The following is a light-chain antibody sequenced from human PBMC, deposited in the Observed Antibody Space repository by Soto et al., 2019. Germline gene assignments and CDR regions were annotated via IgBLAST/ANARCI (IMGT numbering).Light chain of an antibody. V-gene: IGKV3-20*01. CDR3: QQYGSSPPYT. Sequence: EVVLTQSPGTLSLSPGERATLSCRASQSVSNNYFAWYQQKPGQAPRLLIFGSSDRATGIPDRFSGSRSGTDFNLTISRLEPEDFAVYYCQQYGSSPPYTFGQGTKLEIK. CDR1: QSVSNNY. CDR2: GSS. J-gene: IGKJ2*01.